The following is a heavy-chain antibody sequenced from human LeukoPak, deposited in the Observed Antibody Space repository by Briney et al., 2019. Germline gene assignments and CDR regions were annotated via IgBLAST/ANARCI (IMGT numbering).Heavy chain of an antibody. CDR1: GFTFSSYG. D-gene: IGHD2-2*01. Sequence: PGGSLRLSCAASGFTFSSYGMHWVRQAPGKGLEWVAFIRYDGSDKYYADSVKGRFTVSRDNSKNTLQMNSLRAEDTTVYYCAKASGQAGYCSSTSCHYTFDYWGQGTLVTVSS. V-gene: IGHV3-30*02. CDR3: AKASGQAGYCSSTSCHYTFDY. CDR2: IRYDGSDK. J-gene: IGHJ4*02.